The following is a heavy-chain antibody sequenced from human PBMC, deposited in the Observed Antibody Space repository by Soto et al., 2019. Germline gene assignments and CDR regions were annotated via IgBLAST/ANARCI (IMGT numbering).Heavy chain of an antibody. CDR3: ARQKWEQPKWFDP. CDR2: IYYSGTT. Sequence: PSETLSLTCSLSGGSISSTFYYWGWIRQPPGKGLEWIGSIYYSGTTFYNASLKGRVTISVDTSKNQFSLRLTSVTATDTAVYFCARQKWEQPKWFDPWGQGTLVTVSS. V-gene: IGHV4-39*01. D-gene: IGHD1-26*01. CDR1: GGSISSTFYY. J-gene: IGHJ5*02.